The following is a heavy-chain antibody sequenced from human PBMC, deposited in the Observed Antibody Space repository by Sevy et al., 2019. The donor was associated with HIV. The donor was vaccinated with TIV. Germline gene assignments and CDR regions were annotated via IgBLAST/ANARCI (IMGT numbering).Heavy chain of an antibody. D-gene: IGHD2-2*01. V-gene: IGHV1-69*13. Sequence: ASVKVSCKASGGTFSSYAISWVRQAPGQGLEWMGGIIPIFGTANYAQKFQGRVTITADESTSTAYMELSSLRSEDTAVYYCACFVVVPAVEYYYGMDVWGQGTTVTVSS. CDR1: GGTFSSYA. J-gene: IGHJ6*02. CDR2: IIPIFGTA. CDR3: ACFVVVPAVEYYYGMDV.